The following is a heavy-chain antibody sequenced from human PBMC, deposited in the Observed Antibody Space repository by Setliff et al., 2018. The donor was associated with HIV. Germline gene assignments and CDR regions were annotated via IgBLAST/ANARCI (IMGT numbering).Heavy chain of an antibody. V-gene: IGHV4-34*01. D-gene: IGHD6-13*01. Sequence: SETLSLTCAVYGGSFSGYCWSWIRQPPGKGLEWIGEINHSGRTKYNPSLKSRVTTAVDTSKNQFSLRLISVTAADTAVYYCVRVSCSSWYSIPRNYYYSMDVWGEGTTVTVSS. CDR1: GGSFSGYC. CDR2: INHSGRT. J-gene: IGHJ6*03. CDR3: VRVSCSSWYSIPRNYYYSMDV.